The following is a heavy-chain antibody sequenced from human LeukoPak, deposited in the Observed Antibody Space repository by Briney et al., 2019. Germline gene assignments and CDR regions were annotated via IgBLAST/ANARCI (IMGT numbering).Heavy chain of an antibody. V-gene: IGHV4-59*08. Sequence: SETLSLTCTVSGGSNSSYYWSWIRQPPGKGLEWIGYIYYSADYNPSLKSRVTISVDTSKNQFSLKLSSVTAADTAVYYCARHFSGTTAPLPFDYWGQGTLVTVSS. J-gene: IGHJ4*02. D-gene: IGHD1-1*01. CDR1: GGSNSSYY. CDR3: ARHFSGTTAPLPFDY. CDR2: IYYSA.